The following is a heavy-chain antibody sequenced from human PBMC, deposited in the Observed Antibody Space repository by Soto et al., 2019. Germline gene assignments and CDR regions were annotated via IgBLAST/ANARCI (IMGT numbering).Heavy chain of an antibody. Sequence: GGSLRLSCAASGFTFSSYAMSWVRQAPGKGLEWVSAISGSGGSTYYADSVKGRFTISRDNSKSTMYLQMSSLRVEDTAVYKCAKDWDLLRAFDLWGQGTMVTVSS. D-gene: IGHD1-26*01. CDR3: AKDWDLLRAFDL. CDR1: GFTFSSYA. CDR2: ISGSGGST. J-gene: IGHJ3*01. V-gene: IGHV3-23*01.